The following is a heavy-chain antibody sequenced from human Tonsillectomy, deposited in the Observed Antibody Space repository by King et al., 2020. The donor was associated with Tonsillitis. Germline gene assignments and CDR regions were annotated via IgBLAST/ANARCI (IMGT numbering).Heavy chain of an antibody. D-gene: IGHD2/OR15-2a*01. V-gene: IGHV3-30*04. CDR3: ARDTDQIDYYCDY. Sequence: VQLVESGGGVVQPGRSLRLSCAASGFTFSSYAMHWVRQAPGKGLEWVAVISYDGSNKYYADSVKGRFTISRDNSKNTLYLQMNSLRAEDTAVYYCARDTDQIDYYCDYGGQGTLVTVSS. CDR2: ISYDGSNK. CDR1: GFTFSSYA. J-gene: IGHJ4*02.